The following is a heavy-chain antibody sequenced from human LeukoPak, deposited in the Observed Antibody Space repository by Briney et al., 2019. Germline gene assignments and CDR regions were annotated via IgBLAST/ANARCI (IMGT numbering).Heavy chain of an antibody. CDR1: GFTVSSNY. V-gene: IGHV3-53*01. D-gene: IGHD6-19*01. Sequence: GGSLRLSCAASGFTVSSNYMSWVRQAPGKGLEWVSVIYSGGSTYYADSVKGRFTISRDNSKNTLYLQMNSLRAEDTAVYYCARDRWGSGWYVYDYWGQGTLVTVPS. CDR2: IYSGGST. J-gene: IGHJ4*02. CDR3: ARDRWGSGWYVYDY.